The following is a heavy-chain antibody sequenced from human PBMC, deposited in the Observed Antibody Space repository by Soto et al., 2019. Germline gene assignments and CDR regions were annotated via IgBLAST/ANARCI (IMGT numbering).Heavy chain of an antibody. CDR2: IYWADDK. CDR3: AHRVGLQGNWNGGYFDF. V-gene: IGHV2-5*02. D-gene: IGHD1-1*01. CDR1: GFSLATSGVG. Sequence: QVTLEESGPPRVKPTQTLTLTCTFSGFSLATSGVGVGWVRQPPGKALERLALIYWADDKRYSPSLRSRLTVTKDTSRNQVVLTMTNMDPVDTATYYCAHRVGLQGNWNGGYFDFWGQGALVTVSS. J-gene: IGHJ4*02.